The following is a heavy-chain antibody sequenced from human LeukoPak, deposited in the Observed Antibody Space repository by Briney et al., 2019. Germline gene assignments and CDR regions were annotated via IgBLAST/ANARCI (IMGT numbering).Heavy chain of an antibody. D-gene: IGHD3-16*01. CDR3: ARGGGYQYYYAMDG. CDR2: ISSSGSYK. V-gene: IGHV3-21*01. CDR1: GFTFRSSS. J-gene: IGHJ6*02. Sequence: PGGSLRLSCTTSGFTFRSSSFNWVRQVPGKGLEWVASISSSGSYKYYADSVEGRFTISRDNAKDSLFLQMDSLRAEDAAVYYCARGGGYQYYYAMDGWGQGTTVTVSS.